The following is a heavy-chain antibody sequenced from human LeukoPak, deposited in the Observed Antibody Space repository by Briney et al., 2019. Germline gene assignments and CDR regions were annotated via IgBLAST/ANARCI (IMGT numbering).Heavy chain of an antibody. V-gene: IGHV3-23*01. CDR3: AREGRKSRGVDIVRKKETGYYYYMDV. J-gene: IGHJ6*03. Sequence: PGGSLRLSCAASGFTFSSYGMSWVRQAPGKGLEWVSGISDSGGSTKHAVSVKGRFTISRDNAKNSLYLQMNSLRAEDTAVYYCAREGRKSRGVDIVRKKETGYYYYMDVWGKGTTVTVSS. D-gene: IGHD2-15*01. CDR2: ISDSGGST. CDR1: GFTFSSYG.